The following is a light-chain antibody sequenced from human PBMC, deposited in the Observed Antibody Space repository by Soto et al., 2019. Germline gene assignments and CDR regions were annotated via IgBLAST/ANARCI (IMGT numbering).Light chain of an antibody. Sequence: SYELTQPPSVSVAPGQTASVTCGGNNLGSQTVHWYQQKPGQAPLLVVYDDSDRPSGIPERFSGSNSCNTATLTISRVEAGDEADYYCQVGDSGSDRYVFGIGTKLTVL. V-gene: IGLV3-21*02. CDR3: QVGDSGSDRYV. CDR2: DDS. J-gene: IGLJ1*01. CDR1: NLGSQT.